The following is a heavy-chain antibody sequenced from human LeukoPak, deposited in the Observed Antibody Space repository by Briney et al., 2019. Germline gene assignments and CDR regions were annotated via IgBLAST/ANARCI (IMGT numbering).Heavy chain of an antibody. CDR3: AREDYGDYGLNY. CDR2: IHSDGSTT. Sequence: GGSLRLSCAASGFTFSSYGMLWVRQAPGKGLVWVSRIHSDGSTTTYADSVKGRFTISRDNAKNTLYLQMSSLRAEDTAVYYCAREDYGDYGLNYWGQGTLVTVSS. CDR1: GFTFSSYG. V-gene: IGHV3-74*01. J-gene: IGHJ4*02. D-gene: IGHD4-17*01.